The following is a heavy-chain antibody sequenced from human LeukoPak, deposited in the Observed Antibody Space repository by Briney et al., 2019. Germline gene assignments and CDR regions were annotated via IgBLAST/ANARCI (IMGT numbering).Heavy chain of an antibody. J-gene: IGHJ6*02. D-gene: IGHD2-15*01. CDR3: ARDGIVVVVASLNYYYGMDV. CDR1: GFTFSSYG. Sequence: GGSLRLSCAASGFTFSSYGMHWVRQAPGKGLEWVAFIRYDGSNKYYADSVKGRFTISRDNSKNTLYLQMNSLRAEDTAVYYCARDGIVVVVASLNYYYGMDVWGQGTTVTVSS. V-gene: IGHV3-30*02. CDR2: IRYDGSNK.